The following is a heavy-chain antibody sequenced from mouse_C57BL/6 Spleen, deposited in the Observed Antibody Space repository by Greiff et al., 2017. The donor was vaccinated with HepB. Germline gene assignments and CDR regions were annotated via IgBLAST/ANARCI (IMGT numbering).Heavy chain of an antibody. CDR3: ARSPLYYGSSYYAMDY. CDR2: INPNNGGT. Sequence: EVQLQQSGPELVKPGASVKISCKASGYTFTDYYMNWVKQSHGKSLEWIGDINPNNGGTSYNQKFKGKATLTVDKSSSTAYMELRSLTSEDSAVYYCARSPLYYGSSYYAMDYWGQGTTLTVSS. V-gene: IGHV1-26*01. J-gene: IGHJ2*01. CDR1: GYTFTDYY. D-gene: IGHD1-1*01.